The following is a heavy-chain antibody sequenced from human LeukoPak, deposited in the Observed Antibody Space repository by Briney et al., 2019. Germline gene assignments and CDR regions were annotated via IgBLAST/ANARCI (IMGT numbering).Heavy chain of an antibody. J-gene: IGHJ4*02. V-gene: IGHV3-23*01. Sequence: GGSLRLSCAASGFTFSSYAMSWVRQAPGKGLEWVSAISGSGGSTYYADSVKGRFTISRDNSKNTLYLQMNSLRAEDTAGYYSAKDNVVRDFWSGYYLDCWGQGTLVTVSS. CDR1: GFTFSSYA. CDR2: ISGSGGST. CDR3: AKDNVVRDFWSGYYLDC. D-gene: IGHD3-3*01.